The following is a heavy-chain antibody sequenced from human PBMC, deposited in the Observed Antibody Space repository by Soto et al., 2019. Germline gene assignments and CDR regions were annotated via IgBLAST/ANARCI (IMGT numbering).Heavy chain of an antibody. CDR2: ISYDGSNK. CDR1: GFTFSSYG. J-gene: IGHJ3*02. V-gene: IGHV3-30*03. CDR3: ASEGLVITYSDAFDI. D-gene: IGHD3-9*01. Sequence: QVQLVESGGGVVQPGRSLRLSCAASGFTFSSYGMHWVRQAPGKGLEWVAVISYDGSNKYYADSVKGRFTISRDNSKNTLYLQMNSLRAEDTAVYYCASEGLVITYSDAFDIWGQGTMVTVSS.